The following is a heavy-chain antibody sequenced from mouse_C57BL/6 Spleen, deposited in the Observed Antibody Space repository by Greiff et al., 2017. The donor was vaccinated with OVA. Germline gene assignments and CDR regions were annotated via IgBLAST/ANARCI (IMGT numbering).Heavy chain of an antibody. V-gene: IGHV5-17*01. J-gene: IGHJ2*01. CDR1: GFTFSDYG. Sequence: VQLKESGGGLVKPGGSLKLSCAASGFTFSDYGMHWVRQDPEKGLEWVAYISSGSSTIYYAATVKGRFTISRDNAKNTLFLQMTSLRSEDTAMYYCASIDYWGQGTTLTVSS. CDR3: ASIDY. CDR2: ISSGSSTI.